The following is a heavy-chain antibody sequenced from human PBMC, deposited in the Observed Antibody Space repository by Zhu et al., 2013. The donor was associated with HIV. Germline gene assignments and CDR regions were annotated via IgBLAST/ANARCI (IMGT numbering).Heavy chain of an antibody. CDR1: GYTFLNHD. Sequence: QVQLVQSGGEVKRPGASVRVSCKASGYTFLNHDVTWVRQSPGQGLEWMAWINVHGDTTKYADRFQDRISLTADTSTATVYMELRSLTSDDTGVYFCARRQYRGTSSGGWFDPWGQGSLIIVS. CDR3: ARRQYRGTSSGGWFDP. J-gene: IGHJ5*02. CDR2: INVHGDTT. V-gene: IGHV1-18*01. D-gene: IGHD3-10*01.